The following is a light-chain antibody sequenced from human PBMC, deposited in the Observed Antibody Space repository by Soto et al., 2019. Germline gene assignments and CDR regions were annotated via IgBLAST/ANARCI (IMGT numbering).Light chain of an antibody. J-gene: IGLJ2*01. V-gene: IGLV2-14*03. CDR2: DVS. CDR3: VSFTTSKTRV. Sequence: QSALTQPASVSGSPGQSITISCTGTSSDVGAYNYVSCYQQHPGKAPKVMIYDVSNRPSGVSNRFSGSKSGNTASLTISGLQAEDEADYYCVSFTTSKTRVFGGGTKVTVL. CDR1: SSDVGAYNY.